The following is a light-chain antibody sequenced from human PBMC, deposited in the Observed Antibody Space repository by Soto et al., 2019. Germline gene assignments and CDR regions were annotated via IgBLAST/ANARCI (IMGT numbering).Light chain of an antibody. J-gene: IGLJ1*01. CDR3: SSYTSSSTLNYV. CDR1: SSDVGGYNY. CDR2: EVS. Sequence: QSALTQPASVSGSPGQSITISCTGTSSDVGGYNYVSWYQQHPGKAPQLMIYEVSNRPSGVSNRFSGSKSGNTASLTISGLQAEDEDDYYCSSYTSSSTLNYVFGTGTKVTVL. V-gene: IGLV2-14*01.